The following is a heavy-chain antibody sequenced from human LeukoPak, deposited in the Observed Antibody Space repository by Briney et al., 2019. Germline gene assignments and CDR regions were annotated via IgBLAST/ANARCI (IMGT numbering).Heavy chain of an antibody. J-gene: IGHJ4*02. V-gene: IGHV4-39*01. CDR3: ARRDDSSGYHKIFDY. CDR2: IYYGENT. Sequence: SETLSLTCTVSGGSVSSSTYYWGWIRQPPGKGLEWIGNIYYGENTYYNPSLKSRVTISIDTSKNQFYLKLSSLTAADTAVYYCARRDDSSGYHKIFDYWGPGTLVTVSS. CDR1: GGSVSSSTYY. D-gene: IGHD3-22*01.